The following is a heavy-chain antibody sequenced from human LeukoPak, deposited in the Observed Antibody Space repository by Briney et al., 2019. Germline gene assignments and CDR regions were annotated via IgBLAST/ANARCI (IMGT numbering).Heavy chain of an antibody. CDR1: GFTFSSYA. Sequence: GGSLRLSCAASGFTFSSYAMHWVRQAPGKGLEWVAVISYDGSNKYYADSVKGRFTISRDNSKNTLYLQMNSLRAEDTAVYYCARSYSGYDDYYYGMDVWGQGTTVTVSS. J-gene: IGHJ6*02. CDR3: ARSYSGYDDYYYGMDV. V-gene: IGHV3-30*04. CDR2: ISYDGSNK. D-gene: IGHD5-12*01.